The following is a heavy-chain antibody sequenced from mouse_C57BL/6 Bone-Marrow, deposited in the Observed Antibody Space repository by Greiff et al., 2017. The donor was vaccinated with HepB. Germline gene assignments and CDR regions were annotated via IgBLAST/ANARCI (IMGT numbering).Heavy chain of an antibody. V-gene: IGHV1-52*01. CDR2: IDPSDSET. D-gene: IGHD1-1*01. J-gene: IGHJ4*01. CDR1: GYTFTSYW. Sequence: QVQLKQPGAELVRPGSSVKLSCKASGYTFTSYWMHWVKQRPIQGLEWIGNIDPSDSETHYNQKFKDKATLTVDKSSSTAYMQLTSLTSEYSAVYYCARVNYYDTYYAIYYFCQLTSLTVSS. CDR3: ARVNYYDTYYAIYY.